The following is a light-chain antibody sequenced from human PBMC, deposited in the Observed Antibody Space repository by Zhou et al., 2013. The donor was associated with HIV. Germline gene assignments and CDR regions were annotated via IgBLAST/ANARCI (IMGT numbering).Light chain of an antibody. CDR1: QSLLKSNGYNY. V-gene: IGKV2-28*01. CDR2: LGS. CDR3: MQGLLSPFT. Sequence: EILMTQSPLSLPVTPGEPASISCWASQSLLKSNGYNYLDWYLQKPGHSPQLLIYLGSNRASGVPDRFSGSGSGMEFTLKISRVEAEDVGVYYCMQGLLSPFTFGPGTKVEI. J-gene: IGKJ3*01.